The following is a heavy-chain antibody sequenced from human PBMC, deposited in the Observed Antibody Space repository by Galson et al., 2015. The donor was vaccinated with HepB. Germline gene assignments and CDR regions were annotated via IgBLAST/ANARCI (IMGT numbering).Heavy chain of an antibody. CDR1: GFTFGDYA. Sequence: SLRLSCAASGFTFGDYAMSWFRQAPGKGLEWVGFIRSKAYGGTTEYAASVKGRFTISRDDSKSIAYLQMNSLKTEDTAVYYCTRDRSSPEITMVRGPGYYFDYWGQGTLVTVSS. CDR2: IRSKAYGGTT. D-gene: IGHD3-10*01. CDR3: TRDRSSPEITMVRGPGYYFDY. J-gene: IGHJ4*02. V-gene: IGHV3-49*03.